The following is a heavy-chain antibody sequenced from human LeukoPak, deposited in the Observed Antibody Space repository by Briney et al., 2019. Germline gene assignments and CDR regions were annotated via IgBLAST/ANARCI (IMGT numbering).Heavy chain of an antibody. CDR2: ISYSGST. J-gene: IGHJ4*02. CDR1: GGSISTSIFY. Sequence: SETLSLTCTVYGGSISTSIFYWGWIRQPPGKGLGWIGSISYSGSTYYNPSLKSRVTISVDTSKNQFSLKLSSVTAADTAVYYCARGGWNYLDYWGQGTLVTVSS. D-gene: IGHD6-19*01. V-gene: IGHV4-39*01. CDR3: ARGGWNYLDY.